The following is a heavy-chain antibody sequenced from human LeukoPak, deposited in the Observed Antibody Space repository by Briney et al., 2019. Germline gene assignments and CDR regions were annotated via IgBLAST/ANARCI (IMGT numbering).Heavy chain of an antibody. CDR3: AKSSPGVLHSSRYYYMDV. CDR2: ISYDGSNK. CDR1: GVTFSSYC. V-gene: IGHV3-30*18. Sequence: GGSLILSCAASGVTFSSYCMHWVRHAAGKGLEWVAVISYDGSNKYYAASVKGRFTISRDNSKNTLYLQMNSRRAEDTAVYYCAKSSPGVLHSSRYYYMDVWGKGTTVTVSS. D-gene: IGHD2/OR15-2a*01. J-gene: IGHJ6*03.